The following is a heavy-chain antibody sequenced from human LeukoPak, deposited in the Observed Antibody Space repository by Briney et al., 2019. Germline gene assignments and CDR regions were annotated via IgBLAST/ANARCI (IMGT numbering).Heavy chain of an antibody. Sequence: PGGSLRLSCAASGSIFSRYGVPWFPQAPGKGLGWVAVIWYDGSNKYYADSVKGRFTISRDNSKNTLYLQMNSLRAEDTAVYYCARDYGDYYFDYWGQGTLVTVSS. CDR1: GSIFSRYG. D-gene: IGHD4-17*01. J-gene: IGHJ4*02. CDR3: ARDYGDYYFDY. CDR2: IWYDGSNK. V-gene: IGHV3-33*08.